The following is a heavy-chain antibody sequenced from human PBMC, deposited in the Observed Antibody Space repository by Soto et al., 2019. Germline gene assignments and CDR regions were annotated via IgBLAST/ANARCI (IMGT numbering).Heavy chain of an antibody. D-gene: IGHD5-12*01. Sequence: GGSLRLSCAASGFTFSSYWMSWVRQAPGKGLEWVANIKQDGSEKYYVDSVKGRFTISRDNAKNSLYLQMNSLRAEDTAVYYCARTVPLQYSGYDYWGQGTLVTVSS. CDR3: ARTVPLQYSGYDY. CDR1: GFTFSSYW. J-gene: IGHJ4*02. CDR2: IKQDGSEK. V-gene: IGHV3-7*01.